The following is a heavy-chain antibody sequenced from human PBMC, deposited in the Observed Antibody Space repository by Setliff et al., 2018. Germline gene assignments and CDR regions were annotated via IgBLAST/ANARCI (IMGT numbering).Heavy chain of an antibody. D-gene: IGHD3-3*01. CDR2: IYTSWST. J-gene: IGHJ6*03. Sequence: SETLSLTCTVSGGSINSRTYYRSWIRQSAGKGLEWIGHIYTSWSTVYNPSLKSRVTMSVDTSKNQFSLELTSVTAADTAVYYCARMSGFLYLDVWGNGTTVTVSS. CDR1: GGSINSRTYY. CDR3: ARMSGFLYLDV. V-gene: IGHV4-61*09.